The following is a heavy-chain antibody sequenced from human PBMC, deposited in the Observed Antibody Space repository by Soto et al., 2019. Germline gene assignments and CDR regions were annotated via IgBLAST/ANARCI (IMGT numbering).Heavy chain of an antibody. CDR2: VFYGGT. J-gene: IGHJ5*01. D-gene: IGHD4-17*01. Sequence: ASETLSLPCSVSVRSMSSNSWIWIRQSPDKVLEWLGYVFYGGTDYNPSLGSRLTISVDTSKNQFSLEVRSVTAADTAVYYCARAKGYGANSWLDSWGQGNLVTVSS. V-gene: IGHV4-59*12. CDR1: VRSMSSNS. CDR3: ARAKGYGANSWLDS.